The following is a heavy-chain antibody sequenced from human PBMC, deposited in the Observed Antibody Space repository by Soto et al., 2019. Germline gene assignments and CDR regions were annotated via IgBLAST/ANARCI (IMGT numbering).Heavy chain of an antibody. CDR3: ARYSSDYVMDV. Sequence: GESLKISCKGSGYSFTSYWITWVRQMPGKGLEWMGRIDPSDSYTNYSPSFQGHVTVSADKSIRTAYLQWSSLKASDTAMYYCARYSSDYVMDVGGQGTTVTVPS. CDR2: IDPSDSYT. V-gene: IGHV5-10-1*01. CDR1: GYSFTSYW. J-gene: IGHJ6*02.